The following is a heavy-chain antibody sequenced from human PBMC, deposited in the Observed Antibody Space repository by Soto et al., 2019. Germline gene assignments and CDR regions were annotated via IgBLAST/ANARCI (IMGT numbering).Heavy chain of an antibody. CDR2: ISAYNGNT. CDR1: GYTFTSYG. J-gene: IGHJ4*02. V-gene: IGHV1-18*01. CDR3: ARESQRPSWTEIDY. Sequence: GASVKVSCKASGYTFTSYGISWVRQAPGQGLEWMGWISAYNGNTNYAQKLQGRVTMTTDTSTSTAYMELRSLRSDDTAVYYCARESQRPSWTEIDYWGQGTLVTVSS. D-gene: IGHD2-2*01.